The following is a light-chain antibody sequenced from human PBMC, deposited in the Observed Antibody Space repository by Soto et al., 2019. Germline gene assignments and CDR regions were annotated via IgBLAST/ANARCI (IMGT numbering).Light chain of an antibody. Sequence: QSVLTQPPSVSGAPGQRVTISCTGTSSNIGAGYGGHWYQLLPGTTPKLLIYANSDRPSGVPDRFSGSKSGTAASLAITGLKADDEADYYCQSYDSSRTVVFGGGTKVTVL. V-gene: IGLV1-40*01. CDR1: SSNIGAGYG. CDR3: QSYDSSRTVV. CDR2: ANS. J-gene: IGLJ2*01.